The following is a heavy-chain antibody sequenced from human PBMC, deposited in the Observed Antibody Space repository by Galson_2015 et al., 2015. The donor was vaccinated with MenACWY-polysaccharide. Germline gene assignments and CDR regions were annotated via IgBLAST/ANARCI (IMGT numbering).Heavy chain of an antibody. V-gene: IGHV3-23*01. CDR2: ISGSGGST. D-gene: IGHD3-22*01. Sequence: SLRLSCAASGFTFSSYAMSWVRQAPGKGLEWVSAISGSGGSTYYADSVKGRFTISRDNSKNTLYLQMNSLRAEDTAVYYCAKDKGRILTTIVEDAFDIWGQGTMVTVSS. CDR1: GFTFSSYA. CDR3: AKDKGRILTTIVEDAFDI. J-gene: IGHJ3*02.